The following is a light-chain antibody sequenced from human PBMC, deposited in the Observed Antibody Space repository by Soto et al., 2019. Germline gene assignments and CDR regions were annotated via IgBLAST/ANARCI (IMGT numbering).Light chain of an antibody. J-gene: IGKJ1*01. V-gene: IGKV1-5*03. Sequence: IRMTQSPSALCASVGDTVTVTCRASQSVSGWLAWYQQKPGEAPKLLIYKASYLQSWVPSTFSGSGSGTEFTLTISSLQPDDFATYYCQQYKSYSSWTFGQGTKVDIK. CDR2: KAS. CDR1: QSVSGW. CDR3: QQYKSYSSWT.